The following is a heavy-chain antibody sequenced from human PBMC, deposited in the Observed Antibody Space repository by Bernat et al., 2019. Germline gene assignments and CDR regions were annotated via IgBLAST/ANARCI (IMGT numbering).Heavy chain of an antibody. CDR3: AKSVPAVVPAAMGNYYYYGMDV. CDR2: ISGSGGST. V-gene: IGHV3-23*04. CDR1: GFTFSSYA. J-gene: IGHJ6*02. Sequence: VQLVESGGGVVQPGRSLRLSCAASGFTFSSYAMHWVRQAPGKGLEWVSAISGSGGSTYYADSVKGRFTISRDNSKNTLYLQMNSLRAEDTAVYYCAKSVPAVVPAAMGNYYYYGMDVWGQGTTVTVSS. D-gene: IGHD2-2*01.